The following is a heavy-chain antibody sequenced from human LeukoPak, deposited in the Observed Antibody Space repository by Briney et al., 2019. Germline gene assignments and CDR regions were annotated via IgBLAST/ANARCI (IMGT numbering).Heavy chain of an antibody. J-gene: IGHJ5*02. CDR1: GGSISSYY. Sequence: SETLSLTCTVSGGSISSYYWSWIRQPPGKGLEWIGYIYYSGSTNYNPSLKSRVTISVDTSKNQFSLKLSSVTAADTAVYYCARYRVRKAAAGLVPTVENWFDPWGQGTLVTVSS. V-gene: IGHV4-59*08. CDR2: IYYSGST. CDR3: ARYRVRKAAAGLVPTVENWFDP. D-gene: IGHD6-13*01.